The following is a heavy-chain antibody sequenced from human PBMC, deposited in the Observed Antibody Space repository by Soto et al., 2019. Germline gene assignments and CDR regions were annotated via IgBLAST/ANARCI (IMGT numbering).Heavy chain of an antibody. CDR2: IIPIFGTA. CDR3: AREEVDIVATIDYYYGMDV. Sequence: ASVKVSCKASGGTFSSYAMSWVRQAPGQGLDWMGGIIPIFGTANYAQKLQGRVTMTTDTSTSTAYMELRSLRSDDTAVYYCAREEVDIVATIDYYYGMDVWGQGTTVTVSS. D-gene: IGHD5-12*01. V-gene: IGHV1-69*05. CDR1: GGTFSSYA. J-gene: IGHJ6*02.